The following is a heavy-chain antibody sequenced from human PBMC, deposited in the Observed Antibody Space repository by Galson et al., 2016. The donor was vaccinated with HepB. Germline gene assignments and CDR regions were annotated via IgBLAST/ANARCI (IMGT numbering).Heavy chain of an antibody. Sequence: SVKVSCKASGGSFSKSTTGWVRQAPGQGLEWIGGIIPLFGRIDYSQKFQARVSITADESTSTAYMELNSLTSDDTAMYYCATTVGGGYAPSWGQGTLATVSS. CDR1: GGSFSKST. J-gene: IGHJ4*02. CDR3: ATTVGGGYAPS. CDR2: IIPLFGRI. D-gene: IGHD3-16*01. V-gene: IGHV1-69*13.